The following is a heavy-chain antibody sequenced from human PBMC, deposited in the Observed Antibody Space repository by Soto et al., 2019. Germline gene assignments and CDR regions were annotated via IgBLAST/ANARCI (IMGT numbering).Heavy chain of an antibody. CDR2: IYPGDSDT. J-gene: IGHJ5*02. D-gene: IGHD6-19*01. CDR1: GYSFTTYL. V-gene: IGHV5-51*01. Sequence: PGESLKISCKGSGYSFTTYLICWVRQMPVKGLEWMGVIYPGDSDTRYSPSFQGQVTISADKSISTAYLQWSSLKDSDTAMYYCATQALHSSYWSPSGQRTLVPFCS. CDR3: ATQALHSSYWSP.